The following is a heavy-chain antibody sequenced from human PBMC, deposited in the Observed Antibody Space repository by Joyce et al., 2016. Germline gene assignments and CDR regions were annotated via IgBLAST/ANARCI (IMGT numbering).Heavy chain of an antibody. J-gene: IGHJ5*02. CDR2: ISSSGTYI. V-gene: IGHV3-21*02. CDR1: GFTFSSYS. D-gene: IGHD6-13*01. CDR3: ARVSRAAAGTRSWFDP. Sequence: EVQLVESGGGLVKPGGSLRLSCAASGFTFSSYSMNWVRQAPGKGLEWVSTISSSGTYIYHADSLKGRFTISRDNTKNSLYLQMNSLRAEDTAVYYCARVSRAAAGTRSWFDPWGQGTLVTVSS.